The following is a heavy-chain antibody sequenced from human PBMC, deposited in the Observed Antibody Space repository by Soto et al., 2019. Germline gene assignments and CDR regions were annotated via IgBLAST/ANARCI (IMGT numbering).Heavy chain of an antibody. Sequence: PGGSLRLSCAASGFTFSSYGMHWVRQAPGKGLEWVAVIWYDGSNKYYADSVKGRFTISRDNSKNTLYLQMNSLRAEDTAVYYCAREPTQRGRYYYYGMDVWGQGTTVTVSS. D-gene: IGHD2-15*01. CDR1: GFTFSSYG. CDR2: IWYDGSNK. CDR3: AREPTQRGRYYYYGMDV. V-gene: IGHV3-33*01. J-gene: IGHJ6*02.